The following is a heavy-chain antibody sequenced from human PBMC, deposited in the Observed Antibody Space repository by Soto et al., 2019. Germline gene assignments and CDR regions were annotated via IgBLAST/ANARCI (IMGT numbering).Heavy chain of an antibody. J-gene: IGHJ4*02. CDR1: GGSISSYY. CDR2: IYYSGST. V-gene: IGHV4-59*01. D-gene: IGHD3-22*01. CDR3: ARESFYDSGGFHGFDY. Sequence: SETLSLTCAVSGGSISSYYWSWIRQPPGKGLEWIGYIYYSGSTNYNPSLKSRVTISVDTSKNQFSLKLSSVTAADTAVYYCARESFYDSGGFHGFDYWGQGTLVTVSS.